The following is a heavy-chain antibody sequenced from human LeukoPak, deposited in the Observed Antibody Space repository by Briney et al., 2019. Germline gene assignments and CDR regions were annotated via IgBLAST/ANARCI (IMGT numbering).Heavy chain of an antibody. Sequence: ASVKVSCKASGGTFSSYAISWVRQAPGQGLEWMGRIIPILGIANYAQKFQGRVTITADKSTSTAYMELSSLRSEDTAVYYCATLYDSSGHYYPGVDYWGQGTLVTVSS. CDR2: IIPILGIA. CDR3: ATLYDSSGHYYPGVDY. J-gene: IGHJ4*02. V-gene: IGHV1-69*04. D-gene: IGHD3-22*01. CDR1: GGTFSSYA.